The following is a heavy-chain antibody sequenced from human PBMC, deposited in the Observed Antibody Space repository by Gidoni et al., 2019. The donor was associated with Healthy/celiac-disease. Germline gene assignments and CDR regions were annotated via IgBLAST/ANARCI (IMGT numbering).Heavy chain of an antibody. CDR2: INHSGST. Sequence: QVQLQQWGAGLLKPSETLSLTCAVYGGSFSGYYWSWIRQPPGKGLEWIGEINHSGSTNYNPSLKSRVTISVDTSKNQFSLKLSSVTAADTAVYYCARVAILNYYMDVWGKGTTVTVSS. V-gene: IGHV4-34*01. CDR3: ARVAILNYYMDV. CDR1: GGSFSGYY. J-gene: IGHJ6*03.